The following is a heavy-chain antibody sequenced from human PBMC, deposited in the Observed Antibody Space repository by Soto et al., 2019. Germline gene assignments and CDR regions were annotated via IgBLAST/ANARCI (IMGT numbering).Heavy chain of an antibody. CDR3: ARDVGDRGYSYGSNLYDP. CDR2: INAGNGNT. D-gene: IGHD5-18*01. J-gene: IGHJ5*02. CDR1: GYTFTSYA. V-gene: IGHV1-3*01. Sequence: ASVRVSCKASGYTFTSYAMHWVRQAPGQRLEWMGWINAGNGNTKYSQKFQGRVTITRDTSASTAYMELSSLRSEDTAVYYCARDVGDRGYSYGSNLYDPRGQGSLDTGSS.